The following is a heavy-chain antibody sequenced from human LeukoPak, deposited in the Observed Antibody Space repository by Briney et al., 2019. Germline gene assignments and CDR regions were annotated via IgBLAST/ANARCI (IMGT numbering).Heavy chain of an antibody. D-gene: IGHD3-9*01. Sequence: PGGSLRLSCAASGFTFSSYAMHWVRQAPGKGLEWVAVISYDGSNKYYADSVKGRFTISRDNSKNTLYLQMNSLRAEDTAVYYCARGWYYDILTGNRFHYYFDYWGQGTLVTVSS. V-gene: IGHV3-30-3*01. J-gene: IGHJ4*02. CDR1: GFTFSSYA. CDR2: ISYDGSNK. CDR3: ARGWYYDILTGNRFHYYFDY.